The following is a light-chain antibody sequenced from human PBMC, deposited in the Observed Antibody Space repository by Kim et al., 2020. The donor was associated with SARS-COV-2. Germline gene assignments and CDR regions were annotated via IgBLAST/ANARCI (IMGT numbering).Light chain of an antibody. V-gene: IGKV1-9*01. CDR2: AAS. Sequence: SAVGDRVTTTCRARQGISSYLAWYQQKPEKAPKLLIYAASTLQSGVPSRFSGSGSGTDFTLTISILQPEDFATYYCQQLNSYPLTFGGGTKVDIK. CDR1: QGISSY. J-gene: IGKJ4*01. CDR3: QQLNSYPLT.